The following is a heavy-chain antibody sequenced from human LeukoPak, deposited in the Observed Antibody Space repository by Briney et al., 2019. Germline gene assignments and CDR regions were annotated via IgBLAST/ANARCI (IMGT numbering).Heavy chain of an antibody. J-gene: IGHJ5*02. Sequence: ASVKVSCKASGYTFTSYDINWVRQATGQGLEWMGWMNPNSGNTGYAQKFQGRVTMTRNISISTAYMELSSLRSEDTAVYYCARGYCSGGSCSTSTVNWFDPWGQGTLVTVSS. CDR1: GYTFTSYD. CDR3: ARGYCSGGSCSTSTVNWFDP. D-gene: IGHD2-15*01. V-gene: IGHV1-8*01. CDR2: MNPNSGNT.